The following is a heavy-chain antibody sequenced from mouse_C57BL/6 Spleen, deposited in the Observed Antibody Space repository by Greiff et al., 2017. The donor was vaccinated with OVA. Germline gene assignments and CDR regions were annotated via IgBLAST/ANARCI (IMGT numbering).Heavy chain of an antibody. J-gene: IGHJ2*01. V-gene: IGHV1-82*01. CDR2: IYPGDGDT. D-gene: IGHD1-1*01. Sequence: VKLMESGPELVKPGASVKISCKASGYAFSSSWLNWVKQRPGKGLEWIGRIYPGDGDTNYNGKFKGKATLTADKSSSTAYMQLSSLTSEDSAVYFCARGDYYGTYWGQGTTLTVSS. CDR1: GYAFSSSW. CDR3: ARGDYYGTY.